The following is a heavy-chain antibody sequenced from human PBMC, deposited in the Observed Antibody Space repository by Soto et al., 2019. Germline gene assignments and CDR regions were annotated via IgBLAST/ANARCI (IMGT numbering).Heavy chain of an antibody. Sequence: PSETLSLTCSVSSGSISSYYWSWIRQPPGKGLEWIGSIHYIGNTYYNPSLKSRVAISIDSSKNRFSLNLNSVTTADTAVYYCGAQDYVAKGHHFETWGHGTMVTVSS. CDR3: GAQDYVAKGHHFET. J-gene: IGHJ4*01. CDR1: SGSISSYY. CDR2: IHYIGNT. D-gene: IGHD4-17*01. V-gene: IGHV4-59*05.